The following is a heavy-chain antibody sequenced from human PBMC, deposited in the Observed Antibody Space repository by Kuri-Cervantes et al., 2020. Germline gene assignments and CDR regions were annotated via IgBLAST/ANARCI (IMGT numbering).Heavy chain of an antibody. CDR2: IYYSGST. V-gene: IGHV4-59*01. D-gene: IGHD2-8*01. J-gene: IGHJ5*02. Sequence: GSLRLSCTVSGGSISGYYWSWIRQPPGKGLEWVGYIYYSGSTNYNPSLKSRVTMSVDTAKNQFSLAITSVTAADTAMYYCARVHNGVYSWFDPWGQGTLVTVSS. CDR1: GGSISGYY. CDR3: ARVHNGVYSWFDP.